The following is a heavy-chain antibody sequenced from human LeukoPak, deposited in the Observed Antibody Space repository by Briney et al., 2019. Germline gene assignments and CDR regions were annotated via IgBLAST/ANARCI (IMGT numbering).Heavy chain of an antibody. CDR1: GGSISSYY. J-gene: IGHJ4*02. D-gene: IGHD6-13*01. Sequence: TSETLSLTCTVSGGSISSYYRSWIRQPPGKGLEWIGYIYYSGSTNYNPSLKSRVTISVDTSKDQFSLKLSSVTAADTAVYYCARDSPAAAGPWLSYWGQGTLVTVSS. CDR3: ARDSPAAAGPWLSY. CDR2: IYYSGST. V-gene: IGHV4-59*01.